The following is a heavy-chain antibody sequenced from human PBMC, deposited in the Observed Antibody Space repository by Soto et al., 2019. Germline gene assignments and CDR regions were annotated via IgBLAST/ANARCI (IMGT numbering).Heavy chain of an antibody. CDR3: AVVFYYYGSGSDS. J-gene: IGHJ5*02. CDR1: GYNFTDYA. CDR2: INPDNSNT. Sequence: QVQLVQSGAEVKKPGASVKVPCKASGYNFTDYALHWVRQAPGQGLEWMGWINPDNSNTKYSQKFQGRVTISSDTSANTAYMELRSLTSEVTAVYYCAVVFYYYGSGSDSWGQGTLVIASS. D-gene: IGHD3-10*01. V-gene: IGHV1-3*01.